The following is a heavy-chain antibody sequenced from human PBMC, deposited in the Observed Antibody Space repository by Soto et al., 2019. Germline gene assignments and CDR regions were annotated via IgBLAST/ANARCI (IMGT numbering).Heavy chain of an antibody. V-gene: IGHV4-34*01. D-gene: IGHD2-21*02. CDR2: INHSGST. CDR1: GGSFSGYY. CDR3: ASALMTAYAFDI. J-gene: IGHJ3*02. Sequence: PSETLSLTCAVYGGSFSGYYWSWIRQPPGKGLEWIGEINHSGSTNYNPSLKSRVTISVDTSKNQFSLKLSSVTAADTAVYYCASALMTAYAFDIWGQGTMVTVPS.